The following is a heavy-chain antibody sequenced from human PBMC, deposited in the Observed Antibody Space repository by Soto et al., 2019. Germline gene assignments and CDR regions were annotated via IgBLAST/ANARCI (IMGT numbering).Heavy chain of an antibody. Sequence: GGSLRLSCAASGFTFSGSAMHWVRQASGKGLEWVGRIRSKANSYATAYAASVKGRFTISRDDSKNTAYLQMNSLKTEDTAVYYCTRHLSGSYWTDDYWAQGTLVTVSS. CDR3: TRHLSGSYWTDDY. J-gene: IGHJ4*02. D-gene: IGHD3-10*01. CDR1: GFTFSGSA. CDR2: IRSKANSYAT. V-gene: IGHV3-73*01.